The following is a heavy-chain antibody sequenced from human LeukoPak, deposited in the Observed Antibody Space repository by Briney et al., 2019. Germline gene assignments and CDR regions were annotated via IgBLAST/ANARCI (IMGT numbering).Heavy chain of an antibody. J-gene: IGHJ4*02. D-gene: IGHD2-2*02. V-gene: IGHV5-10-1*01. CDR1: GYSFTSYW. CDR3: ARYCSSTSCYNY. CDR2: IDPSDSYT. Sequence: GESQRISCKGSGYSFTSYWISWVRQMPGKGLEWMGRIDPSDSYTNYSPSFQGHVTISADKSIGTAYLQWSSLKASDTAMYYCARYCSSTSCYNYWGQGTLVTVSS.